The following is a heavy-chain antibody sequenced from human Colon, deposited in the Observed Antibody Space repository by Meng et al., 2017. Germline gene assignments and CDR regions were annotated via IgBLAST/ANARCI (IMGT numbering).Heavy chain of an antibody. CDR2: IKKKTDGGTT. Sequence: EVQLVESGGGLVKPGGSLRLSCADPGFTFSNAWMSWVRQAPGKGLEWVGRIKKKTDGGTTDYAAPVKGRFTISRDDSKNTLHLQMNSLKTEDTAVYYCTTGSSLGQGTLVTVSS. D-gene: IGHD1-26*01. CDR3: TTGSS. CDR1: GFTFSNAW. V-gene: IGHV3-15*01. J-gene: IGHJ5*02.